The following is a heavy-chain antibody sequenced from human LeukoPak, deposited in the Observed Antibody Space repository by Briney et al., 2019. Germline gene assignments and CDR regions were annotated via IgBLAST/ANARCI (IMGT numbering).Heavy chain of an antibody. J-gene: IGHJ4*02. CDR1: GFTVSSNY. CDR2: IYSGGST. CDR3: ARTGNPATGDY. D-gene: IGHD1-1*01. Sequence: PGGSLRLSCAASGFTVSSNYMSWVRQAPGKGLEWVSIIYSGGSTYYADSVKGRFTISRDNSKNTLWLQMNSLRAEDTAVYYCARTGNPATGDYWGQGTLVTVSS. V-gene: IGHV3-53*01.